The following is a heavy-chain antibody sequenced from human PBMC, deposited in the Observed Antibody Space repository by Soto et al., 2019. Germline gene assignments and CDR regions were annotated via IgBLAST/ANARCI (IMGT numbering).Heavy chain of an antibody. D-gene: IGHD6-19*01. CDR2: ISAYNGNT. CDR1: GYSFTSYG. V-gene: IGHV1-18*01. Sequence: GQLVQSGAEVKKPGASVKVSCEASGYSFTSYGISWVRQAPGQGLEWMGWISAYNGNTNYAQKLQGRVTMTTDTPTSTAYMELRSLRSDDTAVYYCARDWGTLTLAVAGPWGQGTLVTVSS. J-gene: IGHJ5*02. CDR3: ARDWGTLTLAVAGP.